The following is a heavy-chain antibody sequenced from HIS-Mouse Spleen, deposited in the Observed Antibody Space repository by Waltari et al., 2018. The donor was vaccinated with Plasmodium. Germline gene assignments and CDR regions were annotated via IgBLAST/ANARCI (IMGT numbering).Heavy chain of an antibody. J-gene: IGHJ4*02. CDR3: ARGPTYSSSYYFDY. CDR2: IGTAGDT. Sequence: ALEWVSAIGTAGDTYYPGSVKGRFTISRENAKNSLYLQMNSLRAGDTAVYYCARGPTYSSSYYFDYWGQGTLVTVSS. V-gene: IGHV3-13*01. D-gene: IGHD6-6*01.